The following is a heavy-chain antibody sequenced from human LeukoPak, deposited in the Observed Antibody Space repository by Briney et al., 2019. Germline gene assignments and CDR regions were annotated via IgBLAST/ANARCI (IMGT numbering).Heavy chain of an antibody. J-gene: IGHJ4*02. V-gene: IGHV3-11*01. CDR3: ARAPAPTVVTPIVLFY. Sequence: RSGGSLRLSCAASGFTFSDYYMSWIRQAPGKGLEWVSYISSSGSTIYYADSVKGRFTISRGNAKNSLYLQMNSLRAEDTAVYYCARAPAPTVVTPIVLFYWGQGTLVTVSS. CDR2: ISSSGSTI. CDR1: GFTFSDYY. D-gene: IGHD4-23*01.